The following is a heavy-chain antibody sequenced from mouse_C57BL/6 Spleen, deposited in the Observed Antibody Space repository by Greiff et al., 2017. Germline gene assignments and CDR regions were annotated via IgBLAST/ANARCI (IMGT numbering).Heavy chain of an antibody. Sequence: QVQLQQPGAELVRPGTSVKLSCKASGYTFTSYWMHWVKQRPGQGLEWIGMIHPNSGSTNYNEKFKSKATLTVDKSSSTAYMQLSSLTSEDSAVYYCARNPLYHENWGQGTSVTVSS. CDR2: IHPNSGST. V-gene: IGHV1-64*01. J-gene: IGHJ4*01. D-gene: IGHD2-4*01. CDR1: GYTFTSYW. CDR3: ARNPLYHEN.